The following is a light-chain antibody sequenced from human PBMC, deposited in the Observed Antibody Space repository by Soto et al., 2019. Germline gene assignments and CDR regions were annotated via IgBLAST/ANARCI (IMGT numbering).Light chain of an antibody. CDR1: SSDIGAYNY. CDR2: EVN. V-gene: IGLV2-8*01. Sequence: QSVLTQPPSASGSPGQSVTISCTGTSSDIGAYNYVSWFQQHPGEAPKLIISEVNKRPSGVPDRFSGSKSGNTASLTVSGLQAEDEADYYGTSYGGRDNLMFGGGTKLTVL. CDR3: TSYGGRDNLM. J-gene: IGLJ3*02.